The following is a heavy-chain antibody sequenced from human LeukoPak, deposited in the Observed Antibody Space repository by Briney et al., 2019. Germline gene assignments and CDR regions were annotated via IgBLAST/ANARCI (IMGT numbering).Heavy chain of an antibody. D-gene: IGHD2-15*01. CDR1: GYTFTGYY. J-gene: IGHJ4*02. CDR2: INPNSGGT. CDR3: AREGGLGYCSGGSCYHFDY. Sequence: ASVKVSCTASGYTFTGYYMHWVRQAPGQGLEWMGWINPNSGGTNYAQKFQGRVTMTRDTSISTAYMELSRLRSDDTAVYYCAREGGLGYCSGGSCYHFDYWGQGTLVTVSS. V-gene: IGHV1-2*02.